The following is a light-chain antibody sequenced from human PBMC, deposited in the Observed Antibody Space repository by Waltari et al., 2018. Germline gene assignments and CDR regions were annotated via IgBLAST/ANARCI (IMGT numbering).Light chain of an antibody. J-gene: IGLJ7*01. CDR2: EDT. Sequence: QSVLTQPPSVSAAPGQRVPISCSGGRTNPGNNYLSWYRQFPGTAPKLLIYEDTERPSGIAGRFSGSKSGTSATLDITGLQAGDEADYYCGTWDSSLSGAVFGGGTHLTVL. CDR3: GTWDSSLSGAV. CDR1: RTNPGNNY. V-gene: IGLV1-51*02.